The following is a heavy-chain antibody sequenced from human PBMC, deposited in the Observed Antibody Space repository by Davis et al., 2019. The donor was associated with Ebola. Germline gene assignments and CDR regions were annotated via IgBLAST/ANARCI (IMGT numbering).Heavy chain of an antibody. CDR3: ARTITMVQGGAFDI. CDR1: GYTFTSYG. V-gene: IGHV1-18*01. Sequence: AASVKVSCKASGYTFTSYGISWVRQAPGQGLEWMGWISAYNGNTNYAQKLQGRVTMTTDTSTSTAYMELRSLRSDDTAVYYCARTITMVQGGAFDIWGQGTMVTVSS. CDR2: ISAYNGNT. J-gene: IGHJ3*02. D-gene: IGHD3-10*01.